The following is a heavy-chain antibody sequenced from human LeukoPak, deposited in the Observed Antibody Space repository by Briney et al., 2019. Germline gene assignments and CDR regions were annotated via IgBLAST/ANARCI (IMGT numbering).Heavy chain of an antibody. CDR3: ARDQSVRLLQTSSTYFKHVFAI. CDR2: ISAYNGDT. D-gene: IGHD6-13*01. CDR1: GYTFTNYG. J-gene: IGHJ3*02. Sequence: GASVKVSCKTSGYTFTNYGIRWVRQGPELGLEWMGRISAYNGDTNYAQKVQGRVTMTTDTSTSTAYMELRSLRFDDTAVYYCARDQSVRLLQTSSTYFKHVFAIWGQGSMVTVSS. V-gene: IGHV1-18*01.